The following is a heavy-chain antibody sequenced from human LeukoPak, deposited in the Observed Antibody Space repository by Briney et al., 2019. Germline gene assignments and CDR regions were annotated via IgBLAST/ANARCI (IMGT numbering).Heavy chain of an antibody. CDR1: GFTFSSYA. J-gene: IGHJ4*02. CDR2: ISYDGSNK. Sequence: GGSLRLSCAASGFTFSSYAMRWVRQAPGKRLEWVAVISYDGSNKYYADSVKGRFTISRDNSKNTLYLQMNSLRAEDTAVYYCASPLGYCSSTSCSDLDFDYWGQGTLVTVSS. V-gene: IGHV3-30*01. D-gene: IGHD2-2*01. CDR3: ASPLGYCSSTSCSDLDFDY.